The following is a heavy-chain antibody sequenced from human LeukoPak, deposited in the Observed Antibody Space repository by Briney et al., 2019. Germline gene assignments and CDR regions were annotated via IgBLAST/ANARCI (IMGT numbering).Heavy chain of an antibody. CDR2: IRSKTYGETT. D-gene: IGHD5-18*01. V-gene: IGHV3-49*04. CDR1: GLTFGDYT. Sequence: PGGSLRLSCIASGLTFGDYTMSWVRQAPGTGLEWVGLIRSKTYGETTEYAASVKGRFTISRDDSKSIAYLQMNSLKIEDTGVYYCTRDSGYSYYYYMDVWGKGTTVTISS. CDR3: TRDSGYSYYYYMDV. J-gene: IGHJ6*03.